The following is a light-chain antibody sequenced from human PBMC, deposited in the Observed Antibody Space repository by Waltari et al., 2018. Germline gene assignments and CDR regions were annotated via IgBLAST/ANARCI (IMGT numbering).Light chain of an antibody. CDR3: LQDYHYPHT. CDR1: QGIRND. V-gene: IGKV1-6*01. CDR2: AAS. J-gene: IGKJ2*01. Sequence: AIQMTQSQSTLSASVGDRVTITCRASQGIRNDLGWYQQKPGKAPKLLIYAASSLQSWVPSRFSGSGSGTDFTLTISSLQPEDFATYYCLQDYHYPHTFGQGTKLEI.